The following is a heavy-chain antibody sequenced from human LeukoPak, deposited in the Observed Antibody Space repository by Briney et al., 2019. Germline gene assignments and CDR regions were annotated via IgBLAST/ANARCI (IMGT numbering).Heavy chain of an antibody. D-gene: IGHD3-10*01. J-gene: IGHJ2*01. CDR2: INPNSGGT. CDR1: GYTFTGYY. CDR3: ASYSYYGSGISYFDL. V-gene: IGHV1-2*02. Sequence: GASVKLSCKASGYTFTGYYMLWVRQAPGQGLEWMGWINPNSGGTNYAQQFQGRVTMTRDTSISTAYMELSRLRSDDTAVYYCASYSYYGSGISYFDLWGRGTLVTVSS.